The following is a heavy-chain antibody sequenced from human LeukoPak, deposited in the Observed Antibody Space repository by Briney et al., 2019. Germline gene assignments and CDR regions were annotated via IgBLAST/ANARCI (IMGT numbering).Heavy chain of an antibody. CDR2: ISWNSGSI. V-gene: IGHV3-9*01. J-gene: IGHJ4*02. D-gene: IGHD3-3*01. Sequence: PGGSLRLSCAASGFTFDDYAMHWVRQAPGKGLEWVSGISWNSGSIGYADSVKGRFTISRDNAKNSLYLQMNSLRAEDTALYYYAKGPGYYDFWSGLPYYFDYWGQGTLVTVSS. CDR3: AKGPGYYDFWSGLPYYFDY. CDR1: GFTFDDYA.